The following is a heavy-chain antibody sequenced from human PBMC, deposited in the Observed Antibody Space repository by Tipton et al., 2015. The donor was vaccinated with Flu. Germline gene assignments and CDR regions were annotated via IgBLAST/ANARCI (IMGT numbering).Heavy chain of an antibody. CDR1: GDSIRSDYY. D-gene: IGHD3-10*01. V-gene: IGHV4-38-2*02. CDR2: IHHTGNR. CDR3: ARSTYYYGSGSADY. J-gene: IGHJ4*02. Sequence: TLSLTCTVSGDSIRSDYYWGWIRQPPGKGLEWIGNIHHTGNRYYNPSLKSRVTISVDRSKNQFSLRVISVTAADTAVYYCARSTYYYGSGSADYWGQGTLVTVSS.